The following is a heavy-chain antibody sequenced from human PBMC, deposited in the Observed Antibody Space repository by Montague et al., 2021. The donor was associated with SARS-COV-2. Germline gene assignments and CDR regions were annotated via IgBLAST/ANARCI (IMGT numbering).Heavy chain of an antibody. J-gene: IGHJ6*03. D-gene: IGHD3-10*01. CDR1: GESFSRYY. CDR2: IHHGGST. V-gene: IGHV4-34*01. Sequence: SETLSLTCAVFGESFSRYYWSWIRQPPGKGLEWIGEIHHGGSTNYNPSLKSRVTISADTSKNQFSLKLTSVAAADTAVYYCARLGDGVVPSPILGVGPYYSYYYMDVWGKGTTVTVSS. CDR3: ARLGDGVVPSPILGVGPYYSYYYMDV.